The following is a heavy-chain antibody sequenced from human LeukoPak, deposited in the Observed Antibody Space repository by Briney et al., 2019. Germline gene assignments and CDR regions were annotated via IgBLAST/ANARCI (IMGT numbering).Heavy chain of an antibody. CDR2: IYSGDNT. CDR3: ARVGTYHDFWGGYYTFDY. Sequence: GGSLRLSCAASGFTVSSNYMSWVRQAPGKGLEWVSIIYSGDNTYYADSVKGRFTISRDNSKNTLYLQMNSLRAEDTAVYYCARVGTYHDFWGGYYTFDYWGQGALVTVSS. CDR1: GFTVSSNY. D-gene: IGHD3-3*01. V-gene: IGHV3-53*01. J-gene: IGHJ4*02.